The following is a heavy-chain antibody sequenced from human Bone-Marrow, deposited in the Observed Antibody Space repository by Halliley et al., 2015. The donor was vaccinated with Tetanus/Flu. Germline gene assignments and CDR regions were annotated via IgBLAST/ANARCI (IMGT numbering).Heavy chain of an antibody. D-gene: IGHD5-12*01. CDR2: IWYDGTRP. V-gene: IGHV3-33*01. CDR3: ARHYNDGYSDY. Sequence: GLGGVALIWYDGTRPSYATSVKGRFAISRANSKNPLYLQMDSLGAEDPAVYYCARHYNDGYSDYWGQGALVAVSS. J-gene: IGHJ4*02.